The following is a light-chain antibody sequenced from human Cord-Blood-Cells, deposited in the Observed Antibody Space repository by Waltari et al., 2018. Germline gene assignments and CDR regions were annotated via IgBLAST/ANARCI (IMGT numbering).Light chain of an antibody. CDR3: QQYGSSPWT. V-gene: IGKV3-20*01. J-gene: IGKJ1*01. CDR2: GAS. CDR1: QSVSSSY. Sequence: EIVLTQSPGTLSLSPGERATLSCRASQSVSSSYLAWYQQKPVQAPRVLSDGASSRATGIPDRFSGSGSGTDFTLTISRLEPEDFAVYYCQQYGSSPWTFGQGTKVEIK.